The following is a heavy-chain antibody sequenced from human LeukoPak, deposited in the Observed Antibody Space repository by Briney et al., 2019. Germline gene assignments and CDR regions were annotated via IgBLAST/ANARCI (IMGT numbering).Heavy chain of an antibody. Sequence: GESLKISCKGPGYSFTNYWIGWVRQMPGKGLEWMGIVYPGDSDAKYSPSFQGHVSISADKSITTAYLQWSSLKASDTAMYYCARPGRGALFEYWGQGTLVTVSS. J-gene: IGHJ4*02. CDR3: ARPGRGALFEY. D-gene: IGHD3-10*01. CDR2: VYPGDSDA. V-gene: IGHV5-51*01. CDR1: GYSFTNYW.